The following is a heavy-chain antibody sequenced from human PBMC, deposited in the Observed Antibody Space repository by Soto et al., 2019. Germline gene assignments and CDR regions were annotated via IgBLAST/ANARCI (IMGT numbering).Heavy chain of an antibody. CDR2: IFHSGST. CDR1: GYSISSGYY. D-gene: IGHD6-19*01. J-gene: IGHJ4*02. CDR3: AREGTSRAVTGTEFHY. V-gene: IGHV4-38-2*02. Sequence: PSETLSLTCAVSGYSISSGYYWGWIRQPPGKGLEWIGSIFHSGSTYYYPSLKSRVTISADTSKNQLSLKLTSVTAADTAVHYCAREGTSRAVTGTEFHYWGQGTLVTVSS.